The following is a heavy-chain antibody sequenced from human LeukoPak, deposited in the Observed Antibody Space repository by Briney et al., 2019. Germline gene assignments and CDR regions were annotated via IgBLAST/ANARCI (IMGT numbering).Heavy chain of an antibody. Sequence: SETLSLTCTVSGGSISSYYWSWIRQPAGKGLEWIGYIHYSGSTNYNPSLKSRVTISVDTPKNQFSLILSSVTTADTAVYYCAREVVAAAGTVDYWGQGTLVTVSS. V-gene: IGHV4-59*01. CDR1: GGSISSYY. CDR3: AREVVAAAGTVDY. CDR2: IHYSGST. D-gene: IGHD6-13*01. J-gene: IGHJ4*02.